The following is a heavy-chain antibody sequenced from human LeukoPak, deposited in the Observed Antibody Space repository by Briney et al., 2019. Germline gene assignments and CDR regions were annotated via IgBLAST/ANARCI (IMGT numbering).Heavy chain of an antibody. CDR1: GDSISSSSYC. J-gene: IGHJ5*02. CDR3: ARHRAEIHYDRRGHRPGVNWFDP. CDR2: IYYSGST. D-gene: IGHD3-22*01. V-gene: IGHV4-39*01. Sequence: PSETLSLTCTVSGDSISSSSYCWGWIRQPPGKGLEWIGRIYYSGSTYYNPSLKSRFTMSKDTSKNQFSLKLSSVTAADTAVYYCARHRAEIHYDRRGHRPGVNWFDPWGQGTLVTVSS.